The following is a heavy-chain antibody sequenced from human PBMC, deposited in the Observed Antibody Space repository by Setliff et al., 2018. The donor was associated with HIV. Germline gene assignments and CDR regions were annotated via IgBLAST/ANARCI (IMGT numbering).Heavy chain of an antibody. CDR2: IYYNEKT. Sequence: SETLSLTCTVSGYSISSDYYWGWIRQPPGKGLEYIGSIYYNEKTYYSPSLKGRVTISADTSKNQFSLKLNSVTAADTAVYYCASRIYYYDSSRVLREEGFDPWGQGTLVTVSS. J-gene: IGHJ5*02. CDR1: GYSISSDYY. CDR3: ASRIYYYDSSRVLREEGFDP. V-gene: IGHV4-38-2*02. D-gene: IGHD3-22*01.